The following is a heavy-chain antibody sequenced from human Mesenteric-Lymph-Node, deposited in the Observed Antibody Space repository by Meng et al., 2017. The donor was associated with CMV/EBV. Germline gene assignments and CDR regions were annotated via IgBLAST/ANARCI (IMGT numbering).Heavy chain of an antibody. V-gene: IGHV4-39*01. CDR2: IYYSGSTY. J-gene: IGHJ4*02. D-gene: IGHD5-18*01. CDR1: GGSISSSSYY. Sequence: QLQLQESGPGLVKPSETLSLTCTGSGGSISSSSYYWGWIRQPPGKGLEWIGYIYYSGSTYYYNPSLKTRVTISVDTSKNQFSLKLSSVTAADTAVYYCARHSALLVTNFGYWGQGTLVTVSS. CDR3: ARHSALLVTNFGY.